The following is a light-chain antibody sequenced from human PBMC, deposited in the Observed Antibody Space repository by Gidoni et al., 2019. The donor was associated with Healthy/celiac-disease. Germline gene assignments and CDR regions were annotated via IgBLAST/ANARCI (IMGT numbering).Light chain of an antibody. CDR3: QQYYNCPTS. Sequence: EIVLTQPPATLSVSPGDRSTISCRCSQRVSSNLAWYQQKPGQAPRLLIYGASTRATGIPARFSGSGSGTEFTLTISSLQSEDFAVYYCQQYYNCPTSFGQGTKVDIK. CDR2: GAS. J-gene: IGKJ3*01. V-gene: IGKV3-15*01. CDR1: QRVSSN.